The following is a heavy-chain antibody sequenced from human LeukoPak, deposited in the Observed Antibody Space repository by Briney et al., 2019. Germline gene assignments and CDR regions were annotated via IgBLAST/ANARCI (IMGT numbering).Heavy chain of an antibody. J-gene: IGHJ4*02. CDR2: INPNSGGT. CDR3: ARQRKLVGATVYYFDY. Sequence: ASVKVSCKASVYTFTGYYMHWVRQAPGQGLEWMGWINPNSGGTNYAQKFQGRVTMTRDTSISTAYMELSRLRSDDTAVYYCARQRKLVGATVYYFDYSGQGTLVTVSS. V-gene: IGHV1-2*02. CDR1: VYTFTGYY. D-gene: IGHD1-26*01.